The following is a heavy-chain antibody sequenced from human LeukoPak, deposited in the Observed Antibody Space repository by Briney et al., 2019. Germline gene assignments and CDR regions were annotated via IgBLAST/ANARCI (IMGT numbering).Heavy chain of an antibody. J-gene: IGHJ2*01. V-gene: IGHV3-48*01. D-gene: IGHD3-22*01. Sequence: GGSLRLSCAASGFTFSSYAMSWVRQAPGKGLEWVSYISSSSSTIYYADSVKGRFTISRDNAKNSLYLQMNSLRAEDTAVYYCARDRGLFDSSGHYWYFDLWGRGTLVTVSS. CDR2: ISSSSSTI. CDR3: ARDRGLFDSSGHYWYFDL. CDR1: GFTFSSYA.